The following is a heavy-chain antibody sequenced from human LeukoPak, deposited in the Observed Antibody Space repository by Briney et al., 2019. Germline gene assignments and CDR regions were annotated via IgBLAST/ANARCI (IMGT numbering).Heavy chain of an antibody. CDR3: ARGRTSNWFDT. CDR1: GGSFSGYY. D-gene: IGHD1-14*01. V-gene: IGHV4-34*01. CDR2: INHSGST. Sequence: SETLSLTCAVYGGSFSGYYWSWISQPPGKGLEWIGEINHSGSTNYNPSLKSRVTTSVDTSKNQLSLELTSVTAADTAVYYCARGRTSNWFDTWGPGNLVTVSS. J-gene: IGHJ5*02.